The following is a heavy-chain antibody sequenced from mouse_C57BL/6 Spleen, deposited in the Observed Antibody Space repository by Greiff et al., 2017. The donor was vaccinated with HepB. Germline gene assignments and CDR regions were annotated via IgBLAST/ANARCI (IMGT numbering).Heavy chain of an antibody. V-gene: IGHV5-16*01. D-gene: IGHD4-1*01. Sequence: EVKLVESEGGLVQPGSSMKLSCTASGFTFSDYYMDWVRQVPEKGLEWVANITYDGSSTYYLDSLKSRFIISRDNAKNILYLQMSSLKAEDPATYYCARWNWGWFDYWGQGTTLTVSS. CDR2: ITYDGSST. CDR3: ARWNWGWFDY. CDR1: GFTFSDYY. J-gene: IGHJ2*01.